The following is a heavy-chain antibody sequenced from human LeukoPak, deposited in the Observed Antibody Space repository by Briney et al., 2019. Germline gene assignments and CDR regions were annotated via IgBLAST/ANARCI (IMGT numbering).Heavy chain of an antibody. CDR2: IYYSGST. J-gene: IGHJ3*02. CDR1: GGSVSSGSYY. D-gene: IGHD3-22*01. CDR3: ARARIVALGYAFDI. V-gene: IGHV4-61*01. Sequence: SETLSLTCAVSGGSVSSGSYYWSWIRQPPRKGLEWIGYIYYSGSTNYYPSLKSRVTISVDTSKNQFSLKLSTVTAADTAVYYCARARIVALGYAFDIWGQGTMVTVSS.